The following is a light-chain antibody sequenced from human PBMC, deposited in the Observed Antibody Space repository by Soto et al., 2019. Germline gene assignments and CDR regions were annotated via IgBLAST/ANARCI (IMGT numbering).Light chain of an antibody. CDR2: GAS. CDR3: QQYGSSGT. Sequence: EILLTQSPATLSVSPGDRAALSCRASQSVSNNYLAWYQQKPGQAPRLLIYGASNRATGIPDRFSGSGSGTDFTLTSSRLEPEDFAVYYCQQYGSSGTFGQGTKVDI. CDR1: QSVSNNY. V-gene: IGKV3-20*01. J-gene: IGKJ1*01.